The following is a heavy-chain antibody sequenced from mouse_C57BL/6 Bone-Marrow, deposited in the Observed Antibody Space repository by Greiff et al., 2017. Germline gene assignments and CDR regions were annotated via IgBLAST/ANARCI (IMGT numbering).Heavy chain of an antibody. CDR3: ARSSPFITTVVPYWYFDV. D-gene: IGHD1-1*01. V-gene: IGHV1-52*01. CDR1: GYTFTSYW. J-gene: IGHJ1*03. Sequence: QVQLQQPGAELVRPGSSVKLSCKASGYTFTSYWMHWVKQRPIQGLEWIGNIDPSDSETHYNQKFKDKATLTVDKSSSTAYMQLSSLTSEDSAVYYCARSSPFITTVVPYWYFDVWGTGTTVTVSA. CDR2: IDPSDSET.